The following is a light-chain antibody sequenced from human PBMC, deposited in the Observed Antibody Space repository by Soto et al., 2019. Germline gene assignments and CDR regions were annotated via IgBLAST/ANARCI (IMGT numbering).Light chain of an antibody. CDR3: QQYGSSIMYT. CDR1: QSLTRNY. CDR2: VAS. V-gene: IGKV3-20*01. Sequence: DIVLTQSPGTLSLSPGERATLSCRASQSLTRNYLAGYQQKPGQAPRLLFFVASTRATGIPDRFSGSGSVTDFVLTISRLEPEDFAVYYCQQYGSSIMYTFGQGTKLEIK. J-gene: IGKJ2*01.